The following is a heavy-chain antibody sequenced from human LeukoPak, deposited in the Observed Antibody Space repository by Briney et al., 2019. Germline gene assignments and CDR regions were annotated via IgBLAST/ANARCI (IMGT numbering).Heavy chain of an antibody. V-gene: IGHV4-59*12. Sequence: SETLSLTYTVSGGSLSSYYWSWIGRPPGKGLDGIGYIYYSGSTNYNPPLNSRVTISVDTSMSQFSLKLSSVPAAITAVYYCARGPARYCRGGSCHEYWGQGTLVTVSS. CDR2: IYYSGST. D-gene: IGHD2-15*01. CDR1: GGSLSSYY. CDR3: ARGPARYCRGGSCHEY. J-gene: IGHJ4*02.